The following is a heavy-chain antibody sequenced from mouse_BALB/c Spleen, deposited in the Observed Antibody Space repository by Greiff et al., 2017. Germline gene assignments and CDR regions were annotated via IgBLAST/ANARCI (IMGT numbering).Heavy chain of an antibody. Sequence: EVKLMESGGGLVQPGGSRKLSCAASGFTFSSFGMHWVRQAPEKGLEWVAYISSGSSTIYYADTVKGRFTISRDNPKNTLFLQMTSLRSEDTAMYYCARRGIYYGNYVAMDYWGQGTSVTVSS. CDR2: ISSGSSTI. V-gene: IGHV5-17*02. J-gene: IGHJ4*01. D-gene: IGHD2-1*01. CDR1: GFTFSSFG. CDR3: ARRGIYYGNYVAMDY.